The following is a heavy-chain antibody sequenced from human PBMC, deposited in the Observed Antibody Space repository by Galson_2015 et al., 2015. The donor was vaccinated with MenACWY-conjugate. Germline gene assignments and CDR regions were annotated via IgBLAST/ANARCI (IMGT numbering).Heavy chain of an antibody. V-gene: IGHV1-69*04. CDR3: AREGTYTSCFPNALDL. J-gene: IGHJ5*02. D-gene: IGHD3-10*01. CDR1: GDTFSNYG. CDR2: IYPVIGLA. Sequence: SVKVSCKASGDTFSNYGVTWVRQAPGQGLEWMGRIYPVIGLANSAQKFKGRVSITADNTATTGFMELSSLRPDDTAIYYCAREGTYTSCFPNALDLWGQGTLVTVSS.